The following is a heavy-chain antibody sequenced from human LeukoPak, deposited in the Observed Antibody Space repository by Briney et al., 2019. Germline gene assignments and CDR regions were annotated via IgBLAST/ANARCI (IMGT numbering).Heavy chain of an antibody. D-gene: IGHD5-18*01. J-gene: IGHJ3*02. CDR2: IRYDGSNK. Sequence: GGSLRLSCAASGFTFSSYGMHWVRQAPGKGLEWVAFIRYDGSNKYYADSVKGRFTISRDNSKNTLYLQMNSLRAEDTAVYYCARHTPAGIQEVKSQAFDIWGQGTMVTVSS. V-gene: IGHV3-30*02. CDR1: GFTFSSYG. CDR3: ARHTPAGIQEVKSQAFDI.